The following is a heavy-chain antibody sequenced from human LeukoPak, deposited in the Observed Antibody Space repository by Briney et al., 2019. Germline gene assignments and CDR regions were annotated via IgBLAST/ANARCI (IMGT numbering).Heavy chain of an antibody. CDR3: ARAYNSPFDY. J-gene: IGHJ4*02. D-gene: IGHD1-1*01. CDR1: GFTFSSYW. Sequence: GGSLRLSCAASGFTFSSYWMHWVRQAPGKGLVCVSRIKSDGSSTSYADSVKGRFTISRDDAKNTLYLQMNSLRAEDTAVYYCARAYNSPFDYWGQGGLVTVSS. CDR2: IKSDGSST. V-gene: IGHV3-74*01.